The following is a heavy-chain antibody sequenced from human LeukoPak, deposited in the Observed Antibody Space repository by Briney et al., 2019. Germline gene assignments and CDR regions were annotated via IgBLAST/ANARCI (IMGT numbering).Heavy chain of an antibody. J-gene: IGHJ4*02. CDR1: GFTFDDYA. Sequence: PGRSLRLSCAASGFTFDDYAMHWVRQAPGKGLEWVSGISWNSGSIGYADSVKGRFTISRDNAKNSLYLQMNSLGAEDMALYYCAKDIAAAGTRGFDYWGQGTLVTVSS. V-gene: IGHV3-9*03. CDR2: ISWNSGSI. CDR3: AKDIAAAGTRGFDY. D-gene: IGHD6-13*01.